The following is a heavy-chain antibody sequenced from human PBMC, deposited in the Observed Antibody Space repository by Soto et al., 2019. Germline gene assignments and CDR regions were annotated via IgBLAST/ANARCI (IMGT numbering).Heavy chain of an antibody. Sequence: SETLSLTFTVSGAPITINYWSWIRQAPGKGLEWIGYIYYSGSTTYNPSLKRRVTMSADTSKDQVSLKLNSVTAADTAVYYCARDARGPYDHWGPGILVTVSS. CDR2: IYYSGST. D-gene: IGHD2-15*01. CDR3: ARDARGPYDH. CDR1: GAPITINY. V-gene: IGHV4-59*01. J-gene: IGHJ4*01.